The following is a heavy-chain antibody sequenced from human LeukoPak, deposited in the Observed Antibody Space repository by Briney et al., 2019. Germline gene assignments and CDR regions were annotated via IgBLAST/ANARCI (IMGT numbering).Heavy chain of an antibody. Sequence: GGSLRLSCAASGFTFSSYAMHWVRQAPGKGLEWVAVISYDGSNKYYADSVKGRFTISRDNSKNTLYLQMNSLRAEDTAVYYCARVLTGTTGAFDIWGQGTMVTVSS. D-gene: IGHD1-20*01. CDR1: GFTFSSYA. V-gene: IGHV3-30-3*01. CDR3: ARVLTGTTGAFDI. CDR2: ISYDGSNK. J-gene: IGHJ3*02.